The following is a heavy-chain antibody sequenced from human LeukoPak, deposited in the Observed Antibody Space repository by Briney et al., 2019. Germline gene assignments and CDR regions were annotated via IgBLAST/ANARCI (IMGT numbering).Heavy chain of an antibody. CDR3: ARGARTPSGYGSRTAGRANWFDP. V-gene: IGHV4-34*01. J-gene: IGHJ5*02. CDR1: GGSFSGYY. D-gene: IGHD5-12*01. CDR2: INHSGST. Sequence: SETLSLTCAVYGGSFSGYYWSWIRQPPGKGLEWIGEINHSGSTNYNPSLKSRVTISVDTSKDQFSLKLSSVTAADTAVYYCARGARTPSGYGSRTAGRANWFDPWGQGTLVTVSS.